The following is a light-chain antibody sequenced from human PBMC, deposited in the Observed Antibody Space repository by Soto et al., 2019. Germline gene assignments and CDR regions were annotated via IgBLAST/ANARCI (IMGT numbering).Light chain of an antibody. CDR2: DDN. CDR1: SSNIGRNF. J-gene: IGLJ2*01. Sequence: QSVLTQPPSVSGAPGQKVTISCSGSSSNIGRNFVSWYQHLPGTAPKLLIFDDNRRPSGIPDRFSGSKSGTSATLGITGLQTGDEADYYCGTWDLSLSEVVFGGGTKVTVL. V-gene: IGLV1-51*01. CDR3: GTWDLSLSEVV.